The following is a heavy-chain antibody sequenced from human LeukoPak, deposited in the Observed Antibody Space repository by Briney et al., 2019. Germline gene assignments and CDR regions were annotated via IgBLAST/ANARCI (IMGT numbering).Heavy chain of an antibody. Sequence: ASVKVSCKASGYTFTSYGFSWVRQAPGQGLEWMGWISAYNGNINYAQKFQGRVTMTTDTSTSTAYMELRSLRSDDTAVYYCARDNSVRDEAWWFNPWGQGTLVTVSS. V-gene: IGHV1-18*01. J-gene: IGHJ5*02. D-gene: IGHD5-24*01. CDR1: GYTFTSYG. CDR3: ARDNSVRDEAWWFNP. CDR2: ISAYNGNI.